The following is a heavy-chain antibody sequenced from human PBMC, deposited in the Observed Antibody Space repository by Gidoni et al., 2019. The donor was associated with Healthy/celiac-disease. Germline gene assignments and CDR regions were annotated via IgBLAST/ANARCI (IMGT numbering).Heavy chain of an antibody. V-gene: IGHV4-59*01. J-gene: IGHJ4*02. D-gene: IGHD3-22*01. CDR3: ARGGDSSGYHANDY. CDR2: IYYSGST. Sequence: QVQLQESGPGLVKPSETLSLTCTVSGCSISSYYWSWIRQPPGKGLEWIGYIYYSGSTNYNPSLKSRVTISVDTSKNQFSLKLSSVTAADTAVYYCARGGDSSGYHANDYWGQGTLVTVSS. CDR1: GCSISSYY.